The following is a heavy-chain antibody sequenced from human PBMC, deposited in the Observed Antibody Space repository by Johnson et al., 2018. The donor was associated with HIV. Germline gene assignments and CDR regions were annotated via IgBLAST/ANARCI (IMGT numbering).Heavy chain of an antibody. CDR2: ISYDGSNK. CDR3: ARDTAEVIIIHVAFAL. V-gene: IGHV3-30*04. J-gene: IGHJ3*01. CDR1: GFTFSSYA. Sequence: QVQLVESGGGVVQPGRSLRLSCAASGFTFSSYAMHWVRQAPGKGLEWVAVISYDGSNKYYADSVKGRFTISRDNSKNTLYLQMNSLRAEDTAVYYCARDTAEVIIIHVAFALWGHGTMVAVSS. D-gene: IGHD3-3*01.